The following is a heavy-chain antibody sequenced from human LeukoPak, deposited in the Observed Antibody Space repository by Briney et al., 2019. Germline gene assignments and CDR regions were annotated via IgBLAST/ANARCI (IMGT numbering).Heavy chain of an antibody. CDR3: SRQGAYYDTSGAVDY. Sequence: SETLSLTCYVSGGSISSSGHYWGWIRQSLGKGLEWIGSFYHSTTSYYNPSLKSRLTISVDTSKNQFSLELSSVTAADTAVYYCSRQGAYYDTSGAVDYWGPGTLVTVSS. V-gene: IGHV4-39*01. J-gene: IGHJ4*02. CDR2: FYHSTTS. D-gene: IGHD3-22*01. CDR1: GGSISSSGHY.